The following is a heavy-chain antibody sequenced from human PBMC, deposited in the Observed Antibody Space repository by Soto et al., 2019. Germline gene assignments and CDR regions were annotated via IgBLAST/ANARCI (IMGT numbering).Heavy chain of an antibody. J-gene: IGHJ6*02. CDR2: ISSSSSTI. D-gene: IGHD3-10*01. V-gene: IGHV3-48*02. Sequence: EVQLVESGGGLVQPGGSLRLSCAASGFTFSSYSMNWVRQAPGKGLEWVSYISSSSSTIYYADSVKGRFTISRDNAKNSLYQQMKGLRDEDTAGYDCSSLVLLWFGVDYYGMDVWGQGTTVTVSS. CDR3: SSLVLLWFGVDYYGMDV. CDR1: GFTFSSYS.